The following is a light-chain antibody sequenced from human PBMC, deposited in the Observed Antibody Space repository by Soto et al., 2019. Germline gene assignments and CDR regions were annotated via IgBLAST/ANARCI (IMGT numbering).Light chain of an antibody. CDR1: QSVSSN. V-gene: IGKV3-15*01. J-gene: IGKJ1*01. CDR2: GAS. CDR3: QQYNNWPRT. Sequence: EIVMTQSPATLSVSPGERATLSCRASQSVSSNLAWYQQKPGQAPRLLISGASTRATGIPARFSGSGSGTEFTLTISSLQSEDFAVYYCQQYNNWPRTFGKGTKVEIK.